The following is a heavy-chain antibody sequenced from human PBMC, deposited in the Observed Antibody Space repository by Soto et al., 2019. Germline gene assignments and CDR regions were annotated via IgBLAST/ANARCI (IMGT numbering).Heavy chain of an antibody. CDR3: AKGSFDY. CDR2: ISYDGSNK. J-gene: IGHJ4*02. CDR1: GFTFSSYG. V-gene: IGHV3-30*18. Sequence: QVQLVESGGGVVQPGRSLRLSCAASGFTFSSYGMHWVRQAPGKGLEWVAVISYDGSNKYYADSVKGRFTISRDNSKNTLYLQMNSLSAEDTAVYYCAKGSFDYWGQGTLVTVSS.